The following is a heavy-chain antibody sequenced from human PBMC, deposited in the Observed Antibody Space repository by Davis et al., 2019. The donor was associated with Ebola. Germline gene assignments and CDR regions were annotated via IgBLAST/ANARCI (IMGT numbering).Heavy chain of an antibody. D-gene: IGHD4-17*01. Sequence: SETLSLTCTVSGGSISSGGYYWSWIRQHPGKGLEWIGYIYYSGSTYYNPSLKIRVTISVDTSKNQFSLKLSSVTAADTAVYYCARAWIVTTNWFDPWGQGTLVTVSS. V-gene: IGHV4-31*03. CDR1: GGSISSGGYY. J-gene: IGHJ5*02. CDR3: ARAWIVTTNWFDP. CDR2: IYYSGST.